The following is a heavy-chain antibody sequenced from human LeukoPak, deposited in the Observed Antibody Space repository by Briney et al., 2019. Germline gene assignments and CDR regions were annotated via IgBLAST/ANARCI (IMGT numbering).Heavy chain of an antibody. J-gene: IGHJ4*02. CDR1: GYTFTSYG. Sequence: ASVKVSCKASGYTFTSYGIIWVRQAPGQGLEWMSWISAYNGNTNYAQKLQGRVTMTTDTSTSTAYMELRSLRSDDTAVYYCARVFVSHTKDGRFDYWGQGTLVTVSS. CDR3: ARVFVSHTKDGRFDY. D-gene: IGHD1-26*01. V-gene: IGHV1-18*01. CDR2: ISAYNGNT.